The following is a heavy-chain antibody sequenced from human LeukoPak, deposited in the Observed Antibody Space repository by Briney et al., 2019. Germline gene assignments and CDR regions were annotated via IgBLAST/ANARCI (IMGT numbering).Heavy chain of an antibody. CDR2: IYYSGST. CDR3: ARHVVAAAEPFDY. CDR1: GGSISSSSYY. V-gene: IGHV4-39*01. J-gene: IGHJ4*02. D-gene: IGHD6-13*01. Sequence: PSETLSLTCTVSGGSISSSSYYWGWIRQPPGKGLEWIGSIYYSGSTYYNPSLKSRVTISVDTSKNQFPLKLSSVTAADTAVYYCARHVVAAAEPFDYWGQGTLVTVSS.